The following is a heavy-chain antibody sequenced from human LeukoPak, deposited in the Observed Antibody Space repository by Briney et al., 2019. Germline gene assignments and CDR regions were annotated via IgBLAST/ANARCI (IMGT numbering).Heavy chain of an antibody. J-gene: IGHJ6*03. D-gene: IGHD2-2*01. CDR3: ARYLWDIVVVPSDYMDV. CDR2: IKQDGSEK. CDR1: GFTFSNYY. Sequence: GGSLRLSCAASGFTFSNYYMTWVRQAPGEGLEWVANIKQDGSEKYYVDSVRGRFTISRDNAKKSLYLQMNSLRAEDTAVYYCARYLWDIVVVPSDYMDVWGKGTTVTVSS. V-gene: IGHV3-7*01.